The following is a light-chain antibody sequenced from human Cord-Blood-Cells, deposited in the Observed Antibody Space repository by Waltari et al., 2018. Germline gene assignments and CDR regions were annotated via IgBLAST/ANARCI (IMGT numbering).Light chain of an antibody. CDR3: CSYAGSYTWV. J-gene: IGLJ3*02. CDR2: DVS. CDR1: SSDVGGSNY. V-gene: IGLV2-11*01. Sequence: QSALTQPRPVSGSPGQSVTISCPGTSSDVGGSNYFPWYQQHPGKAPKLLIYDVSKRPSGVPDRFSGSKSGNTASLTISGLQAEDEADYYCCSYAGSYTWVFGGGTKLTVL.